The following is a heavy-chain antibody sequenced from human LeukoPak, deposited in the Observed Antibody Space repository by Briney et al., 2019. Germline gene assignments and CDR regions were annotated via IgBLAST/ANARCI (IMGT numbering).Heavy chain of an antibody. CDR1: GFTFSSYE. CDR3: ARNTLEGERAFDI. CDR2: ISSSGSTI. D-gene: IGHD1-1*01. Sequence: GGSLRLSCAASGFTFSSYEMNWVRQAPGKGLEWVSYISSSGSTIYYADSVKGRFTISRDNAKNSLYLQMNSLRAEDTAVYYCARNTLEGERAFDIWGQGTMVTVSS. V-gene: IGHV3-48*03. J-gene: IGHJ3*02.